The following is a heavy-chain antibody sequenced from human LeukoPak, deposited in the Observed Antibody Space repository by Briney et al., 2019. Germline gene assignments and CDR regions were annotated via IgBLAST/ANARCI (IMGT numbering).Heavy chain of an antibody. V-gene: IGHV1-2*02. D-gene: IGHD4-23*01. CDR3: ARDTVVMSTPYYYYYYGMDV. CDR1: GYTFTGYY. CDR2: INPDSGGT. J-gene: IGHJ6*02. Sequence: ASVKVSCKASGYTFTGYYIHWVRQAPGQGLEWMGWINPDSGGTNSAQNFQGRVTMTRDTSISTAYMELNRLRSDDTAVYYCARDTVVMSTPYYYYYYGMDVWGQGTTVTVSS.